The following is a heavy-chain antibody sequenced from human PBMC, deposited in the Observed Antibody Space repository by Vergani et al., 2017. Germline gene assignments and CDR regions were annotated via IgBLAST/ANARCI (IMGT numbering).Heavy chain of an antibody. V-gene: IGHV3-7*01. CDR1: GFTFSSYA. Sequence: VQLVESGGGVVQPGRSLRLSCAASGFTFSSYAMSWVRQAPGKGLEWVANIKQDGSEKYYVDSVKGRFTISRDNAKKSLYLQMNSLRVEDTAMYYCARDDCTNGVCYTAQYNWFDPWGQGTLVTVSS. J-gene: IGHJ5*02. CDR3: ARDDCTNGVCYTAQYNWFDP. CDR2: IKQDGSEK. D-gene: IGHD2-8*01.